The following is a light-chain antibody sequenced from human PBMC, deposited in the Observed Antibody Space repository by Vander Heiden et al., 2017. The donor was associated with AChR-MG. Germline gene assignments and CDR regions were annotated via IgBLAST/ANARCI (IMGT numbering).Light chain of an antibody. CDR2: GNS. V-gene: IGLV1-40*01. Sequence: QSVLTQPPSVSGAPGHRVTISCTGSSSHIGGGYDVHWYQQLPGTAPKLLIYGNSNRPSGVPDRFSGSKSGTSASLAITGLQAEDEADYYCQSYDSSLSAVVFGGGTKLTVL. CDR3: QSYDSSLSAVV. CDR1: SSHIGGGYD. J-gene: IGLJ3*02.